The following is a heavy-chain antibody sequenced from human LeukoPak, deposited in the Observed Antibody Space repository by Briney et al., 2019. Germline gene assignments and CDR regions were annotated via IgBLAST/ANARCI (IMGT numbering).Heavy chain of an antibody. CDR2: IKQDGSEK. CDR1: GFTFSAYW. J-gene: IGHJ6*02. V-gene: IGHV3-7*04. CDR3: ARDSRGGYYYGMDV. D-gene: IGHD3-10*01. Sequence: GGSLRLSCAASGFTFSAYWMSWVRQAPGRGLEWVANIKQDGSEKYYVDSVKGRLTISRDNAKNSLYLQMNSLRAEDTAVYYCARDSRGGYYYGMDVWGQGTTVTVSS.